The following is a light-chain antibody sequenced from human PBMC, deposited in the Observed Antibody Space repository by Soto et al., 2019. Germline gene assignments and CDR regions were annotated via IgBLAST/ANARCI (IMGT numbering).Light chain of an antibody. CDR1: TNNVGGYNY. V-gene: IGLV2-11*01. CDR2: DVS. J-gene: IGLJ1*01. CDR3: CSFAGMTA. Sequence: QPVLTQPRSVSGSPGQSVTISCTGTTNNVGGYNYVSWYQQQPGKAPKLLIYDVSKRPSGVPDRFSGSKSANTASLTISGLQADDEADYYCCSFAGMTAFGTGTKLTVL.